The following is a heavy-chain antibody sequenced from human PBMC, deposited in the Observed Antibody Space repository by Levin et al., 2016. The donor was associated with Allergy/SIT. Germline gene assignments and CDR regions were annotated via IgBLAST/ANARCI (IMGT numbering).Heavy chain of an antibody. Sequence: GESLKISCTTSGFTFSDYEMNWVRQAPGKGLEWIAYISGSSNTIYYVASVKGRFTISRDNAKNSLFLQMSSLRAEDTALYYCARDAILIGYYYFDYWGKGTLVTVSP. CDR3: ARDAILIGYYYFDY. CDR1: GFTFSDYE. J-gene: IGHJ4*02. V-gene: IGHV3-48*03. CDR2: ISGSSNTI. D-gene: IGHD3-9*01.